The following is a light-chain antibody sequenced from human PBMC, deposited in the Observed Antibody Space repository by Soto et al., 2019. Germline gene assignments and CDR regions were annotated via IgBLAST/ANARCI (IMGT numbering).Light chain of an antibody. Sequence: EIVLSQSPGTLSLSPGERSTLSCRASQSVSSSYLAWYQQKPGQAPRLLIYGESSRATGIPDRFSGSGSGTGFTLTISRLEPEVFAVYYCQQNENAPITCGQGHDWRL. J-gene: IGKJ5*01. V-gene: IGKV3-20*01. CDR1: QSVSSSY. CDR3: QQNENAPIT. CDR2: GES.